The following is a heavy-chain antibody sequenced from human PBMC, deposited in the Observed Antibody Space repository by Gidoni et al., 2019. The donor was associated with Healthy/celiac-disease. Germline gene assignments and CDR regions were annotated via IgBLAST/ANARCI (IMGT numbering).Heavy chain of an antibody. J-gene: IGHJ4*02. V-gene: IGHV3-74*01. CDR1: GLTFSSYW. CDR2: INSDVSST. CDR3: ATLRVAAAGTEDY. D-gene: IGHD6-13*01. Sequence: EVQLVESGGGLVQPGGSLRLACAASGLTFSSYWMHWVRQAPGKGRVWVSRINSDVSSTSYADSVKGRFSISRDNAKNTLYLQMNSLRAEDTAVYYCATLRVAAAGTEDYWGQGTLVTVSS.